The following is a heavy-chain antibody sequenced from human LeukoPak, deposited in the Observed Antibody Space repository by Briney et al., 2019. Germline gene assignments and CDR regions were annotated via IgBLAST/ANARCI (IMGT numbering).Heavy chain of an antibody. CDR3: ARDSMVRGVIGY. J-gene: IGHJ4*02. D-gene: IGHD3-10*01. Sequence: GGSLRLSCAASGFTVSSNYMSWVRQAPGKGLEWVSVIYSGGSTYYADSVKGRFTISRDNSKNTLYLQMNSLRAEDTAVYYCARDSMVRGVIGYWGQGALVTVSS. CDR1: GFTVSSNY. V-gene: IGHV3-66*01. CDR2: IYSGGST.